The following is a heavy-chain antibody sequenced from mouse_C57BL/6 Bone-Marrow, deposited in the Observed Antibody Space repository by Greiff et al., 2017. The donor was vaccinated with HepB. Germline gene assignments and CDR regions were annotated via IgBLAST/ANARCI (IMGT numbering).Heavy chain of an antibody. Sequence: GAELVMPGASVKLSCKASGYTFTSYWMHWVKQRPGQGLEWIGEIDPSDSYTNYNQKFKGKSTLTVDKSSSTAYMQLSSLTSEDSAVYYCARGQLRHYAMDYWGQGTSVTVSS. CDR3: ARGQLRHYAMDY. CDR2: IDPSDSYT. J-gene: IGHJ4*01. CDR1: GYTFTSYW. D-gene: IGHD3-2*02. V-gene: IGHV1-69*01.